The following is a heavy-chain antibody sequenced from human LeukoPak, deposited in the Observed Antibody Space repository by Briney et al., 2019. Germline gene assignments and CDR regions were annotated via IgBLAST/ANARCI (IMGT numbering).Heavy chain of an antibody. CDR3: ARGYWSFDY. CDR2: INQDGSER. V-gene: IGHV3-7*04. Sequence: GGSLRLSCTPSRFSFSNYWMAWVRQAPGKGLEWVGNINQDGSERNYVDSVKGRFTISRDNAKNSLFLQMNSLRVEDTAVYYCARGYWSFDYWGQGTLVTVSS. CDR1: RFSFSNYW. D-gene: IGHD2-21*01. J-gene: IGHJ4*02.